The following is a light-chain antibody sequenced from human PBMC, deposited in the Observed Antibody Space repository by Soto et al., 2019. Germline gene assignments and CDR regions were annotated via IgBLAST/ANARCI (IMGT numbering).Light chain of an antibody. CDR1: QNVSDN. J-gene: IGKJ4*01. Sequence: EIVMTQSPATLSVSPGERATLSCRASQNVSDNLAWYQHKPGQAPRLLIYGASTWATGIPARFSGSGPGTEFTLTISSLQSEDFAVYYCQQYGNWPLTFGGGTKVEIK. CDR2: GAS. V-gene: IGKV3D-15*01. CDR3: QQYGNWPLT.